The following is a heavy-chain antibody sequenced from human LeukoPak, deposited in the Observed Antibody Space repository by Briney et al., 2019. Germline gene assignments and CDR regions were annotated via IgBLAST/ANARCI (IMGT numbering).Heavy chain of an antibody. J-gene: IGHJ4*02. Sequence: GGSLRLSCAASGFTFTNYAMSWVRQAPGKGLEWVSAVGGSGSRTYYGDSVKGRFTISRDNPKNTLFLQMNSLRADDTAVYYCARPSSSWYRPIDYWGQGTLVTVSS. V-gene: IGHV3-23*01. CDR2: VGGSGSRT. CDR1: GFTFTNYA. CDR3: ARPSSSWYRPIDY. D-gene: IGHD6-13*01.